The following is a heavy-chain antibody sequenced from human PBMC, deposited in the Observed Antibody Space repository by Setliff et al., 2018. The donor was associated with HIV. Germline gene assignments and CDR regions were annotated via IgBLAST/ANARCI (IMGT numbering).Heavy chain of an antibody. J-gene: IGHJ5*02. CDR2: INDDGNKK. CDR3: AALSVRTNPVYGVISTRFDP. V-gene: IGHV3-7*03. D-gene: IGHD2-8*01. Sequence: GESLKISCAASGFAFSDFWMSWARQAPGKGLEWVANINDDGNKKWYVGSARGRFTISRDNAKNSLFLQMNSLRADDTAVYYCAALSVRTNPVYGVISTRFDPWGQGSLVTVSS. CDR1: GFAFSDFW.